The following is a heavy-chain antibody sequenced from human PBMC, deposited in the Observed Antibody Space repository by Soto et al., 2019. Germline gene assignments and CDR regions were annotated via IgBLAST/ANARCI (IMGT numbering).Heavy chain of an antibody. J-gene: IGHJ5*02. CDR3: ARLSRPNYYDTSGFFKDNGFDP. CDR1: GGTFNSYD. D-gene: IGHD3-22*01. V-gene: IGHV1-69*01. CDR2: IIPIVETP. Sequence: QVQLVQSGAEVKKPGSSMKVSCKASGGTFNSYDINCVRQAPGQGLEWMGGIIPIVETPKYAQKFQGRVTITADESTNTVYMELSSLRSEDTAMYYCARLSRPNYYDTSGFFKDNGFDPWGQGTLVTVSS.